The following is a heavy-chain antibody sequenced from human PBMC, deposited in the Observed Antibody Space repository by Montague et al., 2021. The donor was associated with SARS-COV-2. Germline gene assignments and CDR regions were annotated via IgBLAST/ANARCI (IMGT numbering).Heavy chain of an antibody. CDR3: VRDTGSAQAGFDA. D-gene: IGHD4-17*01. CDR1: GDSVWSNTAA. CDR2: TNYRSKWTS. V-gene: IGHV6-1*01. Sequence: CAISGDSVWSNTAAWNWIRQSPSGGLEWLGRTNYRSKWTSDYATSVEGRISIDPDTSKNQFLLHLRSVTPEDTGVYYCVRDTGSAQAGFDAWGQGTLVTVSS. J-gene: IGHJ4*02.